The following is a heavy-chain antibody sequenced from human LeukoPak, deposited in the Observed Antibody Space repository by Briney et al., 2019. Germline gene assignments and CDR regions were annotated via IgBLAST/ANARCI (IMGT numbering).Heavy chain of an antibody. CDR1: GFTVSSNY. J-gene: IGHJ3*02. CDR3: ARGDDSSGYDAFDI. V-gene: IGHV3-53*01. CDR2: IYSGGST. Sequence: GGSLRLSCAASGFTVSSNYMSWVRQAPGKGLEWVSVIYSGGSTYYADSVKGRFTISRDNSKNTLYLQMNSLGAEDTAVYYCARGDDSSGYDAFDIWGQGTMVTVSS. D-gene: IGHD3-22*01.